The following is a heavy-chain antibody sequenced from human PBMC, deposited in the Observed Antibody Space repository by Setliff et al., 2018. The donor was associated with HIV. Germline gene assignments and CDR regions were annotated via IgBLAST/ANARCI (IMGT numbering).Heavy chain of an antibody. CDR2: INTNTGNP. CDR3: ARDEVPLVTAAPFDY. CDR1: GYTFTGYY. J-gene: IGHJ4*02. V-gene: IGHV7-4-1*02. Sequence: ASVKVSCRAFGYTFTGYYIHWVRQAPGQGLEWMGWINTNTGNPTYAQGFTGRFVFSLDTSVSTAYLQISSLKAEDTAVYYCARDEVPLVTAAPFDYWGQGTLVTVSS. D-gene: IGHD2-21*02.